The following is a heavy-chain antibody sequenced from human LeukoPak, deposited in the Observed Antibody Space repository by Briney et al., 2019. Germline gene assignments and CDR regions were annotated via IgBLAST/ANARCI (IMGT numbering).Heavy chain of an antibody. Sequence: AESLKISCKGSGYVFTNYWIGWVRQMPGKGLEWMGINYASDSDTRYSPSFQGQVSISADKSISTAYLQWASLKASDTAMYYCARLGYTGSYYETGMDVWGQGTTVTVSS. J-gene: IGHJ6*02. CDR3: ARLGYTGSYYETGMDV. CDR2: NYASDSDT. D-gene: IGHD1-26*01. CDR1: GYVFTNYW. V-gene: IGHV5-51*01.